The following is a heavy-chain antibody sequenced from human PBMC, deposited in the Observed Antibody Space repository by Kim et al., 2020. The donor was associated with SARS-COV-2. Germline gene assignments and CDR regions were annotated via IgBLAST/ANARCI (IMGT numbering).Heavy chain of an antibody. CDR1: GFTFSSYW. Sequence: GGSLRLSCAASGFTFSSYWMHWVRQAPGKGLVWVSRINSDGSSTSYADSVKGRFTISRDNAKNTLYLQMNSLRAEDTAVYYCARDLGDIVATIWGDAFDIWGQGTMVTVSS. CDR3: ARDLGDIVATIWGDAFDI. V-gene: IGHV3-74*01. J-gene: IGHJ3*02. D-gene: IGHD5-12*01. CDR2: INSDGSST.